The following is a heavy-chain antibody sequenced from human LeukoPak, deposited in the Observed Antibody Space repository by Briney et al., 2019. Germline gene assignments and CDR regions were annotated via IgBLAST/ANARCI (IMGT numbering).Heavy chain of an antibody. CDR1: GFTFSNYW. D-gene: IGHD1-14*01. CDR3: AEPLRDY. J-gene: IGHJ4*02. V-gene: IGHV3-7*02. Sequence: GGSLRLSCAASGFTFSNYWMNWVRQAPGKGLEWVANIKQDGSEKYYVDSVKGRFTISRDNAKNSLYLQMNSLRAEDTAVYHCAEPLRDYWGQGTLVTVSS. CDR2: IKQDGSEK.